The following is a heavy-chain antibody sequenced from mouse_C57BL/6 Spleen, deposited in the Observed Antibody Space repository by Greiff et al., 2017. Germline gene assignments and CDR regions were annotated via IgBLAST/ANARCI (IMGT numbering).Heavy chain of an antibody. CDR2: INPNNGGP. CDR1: GYTFTDYN. Sequence: VQLQQSGPELVKPGASVKIPCKASGYTFTDYNMDWVKQSHGKSLEWIGDINPNNGGPIYNQKFKGKAPLLVDKSSSTYYKELRSLTSEDTAGYYGARLDTPRAMDYWGQGTSVTVSS. J-gene: IGHJ4*01. CDR3: ARLDTPRAMDY. V-gene: IGHV1-18*01.